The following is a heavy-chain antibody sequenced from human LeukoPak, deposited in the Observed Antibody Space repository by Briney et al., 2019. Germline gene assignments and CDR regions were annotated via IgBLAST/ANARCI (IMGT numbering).Heavy chain of an antibody. CDR1: GFTFDDYA. D-gene: IGHD6-13*01. CDR3: AKVGGDYSSSWYGTFDY. V-gene: IGHV3-9*01. CDR2: ISWNSGSI. Sequence: GGSLRLSCAASGFTFDDYAMHWVRQAPGKGLEWVSGISWNSGSIGYAASVKGRFTISRDNAKNSLYLQMNSLRAEDTALYYCAKVGGDYSSSWYGTFDYWGQGTLVTVSS. J-gene: IGHJ4*02.